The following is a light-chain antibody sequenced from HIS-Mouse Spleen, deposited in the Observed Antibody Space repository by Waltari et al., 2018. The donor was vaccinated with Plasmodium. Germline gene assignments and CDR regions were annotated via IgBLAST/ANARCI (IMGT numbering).Light chain of an antibody. J-gene: IGKJ4*01. CDR3: QQSYSTPGT. CDR2: AAS. CDR1: QSISSY. Sequence: DIQMTQSPSSLSASVGDRVTITCRASQSISSYLNWYQQKPGKAPKLLIYAASSLQSGAPSRFSGSGSGPDFTLTISSLQPEDFATYYCQQSYSTPGTFGGGTKVEIK. V-gene: IGKV1-39*01.